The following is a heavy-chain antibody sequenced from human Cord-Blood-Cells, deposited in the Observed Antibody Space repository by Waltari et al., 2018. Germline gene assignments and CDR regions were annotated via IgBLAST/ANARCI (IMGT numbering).Heavy chain of an antibody. D-gene: IGHD3-22*01. CDR2: IYHSGST. CDR1: GGSSSSINW. Sequence: QVQLQESGPGLVKPSGTLSLTCAVSGGSSSSINWWSWVRQPPGKGLVWIGEIYHSGSTNYNPSLTSLVTRSVDKSKNQFSLELSSVTAADTAVYYCAVRDSSGYYYFDYWGQGTLVTVSS. V-gene: IGHV4-4*02. J-gene: IGHJ4*02. CDR3: AVRDSSGYYYFDY.